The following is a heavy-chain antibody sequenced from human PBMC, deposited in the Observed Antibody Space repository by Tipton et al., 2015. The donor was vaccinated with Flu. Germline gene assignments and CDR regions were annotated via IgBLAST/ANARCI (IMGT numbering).Heavy chain of an antibody. CDR3: ARPLVEYDDSNYYYGYFDL. Sequence: QLVQSGAEVKKPGESLMISCQGSGYRFTSYWIGWVRQMPGKGLEWMGIMYPDDSDIRYSPSFQGQVTLSADKFISTAYLEWSSLKASDTAIYYCARPLVEYDDSNYYYGYFDLWGQGTLVTVSS. V-gene: IGHV5-51*01. CDR2: MYPDDSDI. J-gene: IGHJ4*02. CDR1: GYRFTSYW. D-gene: IGHD3-22*01.